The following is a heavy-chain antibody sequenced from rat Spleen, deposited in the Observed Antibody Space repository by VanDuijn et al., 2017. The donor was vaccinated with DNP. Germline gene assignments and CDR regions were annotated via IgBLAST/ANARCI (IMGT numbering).Heavy chain of an antibody. V-gene: IGHV5-29*01. J-gene: IGHJ2*01. CDR3: ATGHFDY. Sequence: EVQLVESGGGPVQPGRSLKLSCVASGFIFSNYWMTWVRQAPTKGLEWVATISYDGSSTYYRDSVKGRFTISRDNAKSNLYLQMDSLRSEDTATYYCATGHFDYWGQGVMVTVSS. CDR2: ISYDGSST. CDR1: GFIFSNYW.